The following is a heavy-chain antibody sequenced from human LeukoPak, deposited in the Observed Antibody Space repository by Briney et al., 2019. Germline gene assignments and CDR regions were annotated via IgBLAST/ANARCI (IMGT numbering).Heavy chain of an antibody. CDR2: INHSGST. CDR3: ARGLGIVATTEYYFDY. D-gene: IGHD5-12*01. V-gene: IGHV4-34*01. J-gene: IGHJ4*02. Sequence: SETLSLTCAVYGGSFSGYYWSWIRQPPGKGLEWIGEINHSGSTNYSPSLKSQVTISVDTSKNQFSLKLSSVTAADTAVYYCARGLGIVATTEYYFDYWGQGTLVTVSS. CDR1: GGSFSGYY.